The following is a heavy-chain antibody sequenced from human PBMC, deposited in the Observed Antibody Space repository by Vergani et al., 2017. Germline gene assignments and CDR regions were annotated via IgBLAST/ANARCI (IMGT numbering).Heavy chain of an antibody. CDR3: TWLYGTTGHWYFDF. CDR1: GFSLNTRGMR. V-gene: IGHV2-70*04. J-gene: IGHJ2*01. CDR2: IDWDDEK. D-gene: IGHD1/OR15-1a*01. Sequence: QITLKESGPTLVKPTQTLTLTCTFSGFSLNTRGMRVSWIRQPPGKAPEWLARIDWDDEKFYSPSLKTRLTISKDTSKNQVVLTMTKMDPVDTAMYYCTWLYGTTGHWYFDFWGRGILVAVSS.